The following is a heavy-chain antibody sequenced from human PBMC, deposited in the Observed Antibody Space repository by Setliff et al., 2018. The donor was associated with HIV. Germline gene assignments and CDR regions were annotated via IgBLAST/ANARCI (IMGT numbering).Heavy chain of an antibody. V-gene: IGHV1-2*06. J-gene: IGHJ4*02. D-gene: IGHD2-8*01. CDR2: INPNSGGT. CDR3: ARGPRCTNGVCYYYFDY. CDR1: GYTFTGYY. Sequence: AASVKVSCKASGYTFTGYYMHWVRQAPGQGLEWMGRINPNSGGTNYAQKFQGRVTMTRDTSISTAYMELSRLRSDDTAVYYCARGPRCTNGVCYYYFDYWGQGTLVTVSS.